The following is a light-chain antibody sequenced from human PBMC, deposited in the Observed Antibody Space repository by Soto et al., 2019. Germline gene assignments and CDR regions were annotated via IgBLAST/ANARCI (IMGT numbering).Light chain of an antibody. V-gene: IGKV3-20*01. CDR2: GAS. J-gene: IGKJ4*01. CDR3: QQYHLSPLT. Sequence: EIVLTQSPGALSVAPGETLSLSCRASEAINNNFVAWYQQRPGQVPRLLMYGASIRVSGVPDRISGRRSGTGFILNIARVEPGDSAVYFCQQYHLSPLTFGGGTQV. CDR1: EAINNNF.